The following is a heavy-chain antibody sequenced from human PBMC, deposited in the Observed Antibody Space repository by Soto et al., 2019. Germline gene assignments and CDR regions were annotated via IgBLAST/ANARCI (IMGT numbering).Heavy chain of an antibody. V-gene: IGHV4-59*08. D-gene: IGHD6-13*01. CDR1: GGSISSYY. Sequence: SETLSLTCTVSGGSISSYYWSWIRQPPGKGLEWIGYISYSGSTNYNPSLKSRVTISEDTSKNQFSLRLSSVTAADTAVYYCARSIAAAGTVVRYFDYWGQGTLVTVSP. CDR2: ISYSGST. CDR3: ARSIAAAGTVVRYFDY. J-gene: IGHJ4*02.